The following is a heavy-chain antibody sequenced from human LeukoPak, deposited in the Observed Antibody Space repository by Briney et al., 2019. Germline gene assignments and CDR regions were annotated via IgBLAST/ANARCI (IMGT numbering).Heavy chain of an antibody. J-gene: IGHJ4*02. CDR2: VTGSDDRT. CDR1: GFTFSNYA. CDR3: AKGPQLNSGYHPEY. V-gene: IGHV3-23*01. D-gene: IGHD3-22*01. Sequence: GGSLRLPCAASGFTFSNYALTWVRQAPGKGLEWVSTVTGSDDRTYYADSVKGRFTISRDSSKSTLHLQLNSLRAEDSAIYYCAKGPQLNSGYHPEYWGQGTLVTVSS.